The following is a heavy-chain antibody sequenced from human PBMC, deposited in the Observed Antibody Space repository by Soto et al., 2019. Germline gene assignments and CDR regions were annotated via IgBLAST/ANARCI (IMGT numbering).Heavy chain of an antibody. CDR1: GGTFNTYA. CDR2: ISPMFGAA. D-gene: IGHD3-10*01. Sequence: QVQLVQSGAEMKKPGSSVKVSCQSSGGTFNTYAMNWVRQAPGQGPEWMGDISPMFGAANYAPKFQGRVTITADESTGTSYMQLRRLTSEDTGLHFCAREVQVPTPVFVYWGQGTLVTVSS. CDR3: AREVQVPTPVFVY. V-gene: IGHV1-69*19. J-gene: IGHJ4*02.